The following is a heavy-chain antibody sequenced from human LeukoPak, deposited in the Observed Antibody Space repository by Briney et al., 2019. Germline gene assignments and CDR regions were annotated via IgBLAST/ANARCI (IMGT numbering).Heavy chain of an antibody. D-gene: IGHD4-17*01. J-gene: IGHJ3*02. V-gene: IGHV4-30-2*01. CDR3: ARDRTLTTMTPEAFDI. CDR2: IYHGGTT. Sequence: SETLSLTCTISGDSISNGDYYWGWIRQPPGKGLEWIANIYHGGTTYDNPSLKSRLTISIDKSKNHFSLELRSVTAADTAVYYCARDRTLTTMTPEAFDIWGQGTMVTVSS. CDR1: GDSISNGDYY.